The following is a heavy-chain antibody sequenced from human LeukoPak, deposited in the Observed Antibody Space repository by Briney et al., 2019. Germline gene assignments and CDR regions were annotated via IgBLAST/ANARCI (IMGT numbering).Heavy chain of an antibody. V-gene: IGHV4-59*01. CDR1: GGSISSYY. CDR3: ASTPYYDILTGFTYYFDY. Sequence: SSETLSLTCTVSGGSISSYYWSWIRQPPGKGLEWIGYIYYSGSTNYNPSLKSRVTISVDTSKNQFSLKLSSVTAADTAVYYCASTPYYDILTGFTYYFDYWGQGTLATVSS. CDR2: IYYSGST. J-gene: IGHJ4*02. D-gene: IGHD3-9*01.